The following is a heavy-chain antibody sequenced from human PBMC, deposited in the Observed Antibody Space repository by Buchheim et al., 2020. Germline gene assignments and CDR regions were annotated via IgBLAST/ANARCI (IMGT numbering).Heavy chain of an antibody. CDR1: GFTFTTYW. D-gene: IGHD1-26*01. J-gene: IGHJ4*02. Sequence: EVQLVESGGGLVQPGGSLRLSCGASGFTFTTYWMSWVRQAPGKGLEWLANIKQDGSEKYYVDSVKGRFTISRDNAKNSLYLQMNSLRAGDTAVYYCARASYSGSYPYYFDYWGQGTL. CDR3: ARASYSGSYPYYFDY. CDR2: IKQDGSEK. V-gene: IGHV3-7*01.